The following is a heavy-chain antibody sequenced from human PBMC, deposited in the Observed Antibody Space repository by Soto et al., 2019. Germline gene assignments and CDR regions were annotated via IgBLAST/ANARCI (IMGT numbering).Heavy chain of an antibody. CDR3: AREVEDYGDYYFDY. V-gene: IGHV1-3*01. Sequence: ASVKVSCKASGYTFTSYAMHWVRQAPGQRLEWMGWINAGNGNTKYSQKFQGRVTITRDTSASTAYMELSSLRSEDTAVYYCAREVEDYGDYYFDYWGQGTLVTVSS. J-gene: IGHJ4*02. CDR1: GYTFTSYA. CDR2: INAGNGNT. D-gene: IGHD4-17*01.